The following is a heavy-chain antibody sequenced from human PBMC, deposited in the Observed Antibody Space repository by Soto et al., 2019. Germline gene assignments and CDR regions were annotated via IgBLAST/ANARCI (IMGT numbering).Heavy chain of an antibody. D-gene: IGHD2-15*01. CDR3: ARDLGGNARLYYYYYGMDV. J-gene: IGHJ6*02. CDR1: GYTFTSYG. V-gene: IGHV1-18*01. CDR2: ISAYNGNT. Sequence: ASVKVSCKASGYTFTSYGISCVRQAPGQGLEWMGWISAYNGNTNYAQKLQGRVTMTTDTSTSTAYMELRSLRSDDTAVYYCARDLGGNARLYYYYYGMDVWGQGTTVTVSS.